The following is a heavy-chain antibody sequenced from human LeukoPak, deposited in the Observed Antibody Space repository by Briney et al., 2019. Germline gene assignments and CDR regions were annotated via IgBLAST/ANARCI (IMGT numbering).Heavy chain of an antibody. J-gene: IGHJ4*02. CDR1: GYSFTSYW. CDR3: ARHEAYYYDSSGPSHFDY. CDR2: IYPGDSDT. D-gene: IGHD3-22*01. V-gene: IGHV5-51*01. Sequence: GESLKISCKGSGYSFTSYWIGWVRQMPGKGLEWMGIIYPGDSDTRYSPSFQGQVTISADKSISTAYLQWSSLKASDTAMYYCARHEAYYYDSSGPSHFDYWGQGTLVTVSS.